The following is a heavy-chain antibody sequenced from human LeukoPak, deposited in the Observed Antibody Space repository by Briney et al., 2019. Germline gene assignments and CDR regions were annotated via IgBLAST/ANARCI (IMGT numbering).Heavy chain of an antibody. CDR2: ISGSGGST. CDR1: GFTFSTYA. CDR3: ARDSTTRIAFLDY. Sequence: PGGSLRLSCVASGFTFSTYAMGWVRQAPGKGLEWLSGISGSGGSTYYADSVKGRFTISRDNSKNTLYLQMNSLRAEDTAVYYCARDSTTRIAFLDYWGQGTLVTVSS. J-gene: IGHJ4*02. D-gene: IGHD3-3*02. V-gene: IGHV3-23*01.